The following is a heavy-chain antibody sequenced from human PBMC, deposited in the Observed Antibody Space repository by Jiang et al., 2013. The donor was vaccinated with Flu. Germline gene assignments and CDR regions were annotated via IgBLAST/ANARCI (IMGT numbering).Heavy chain of an antibody. CDR1: NYA. J-gene: IGHJ4*02. CDR3: AREERRSSGYFDH. V-gene: IGHV7-4-1*02. D-gene: IGHD3-22*01. CDR2: INTNTGSP. Sequence: NYAIHWVRQARGQGLEWMGWINTNTGSPAYARGFTGRFVFSLDTSVSTAYLQISGLKAEDSGLYYCAREERRSSGYFDHWGQGALVTVSS.